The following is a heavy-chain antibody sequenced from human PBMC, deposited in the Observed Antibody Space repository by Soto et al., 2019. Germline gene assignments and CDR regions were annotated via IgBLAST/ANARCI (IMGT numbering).Heavy chain of an antibody. V-gene: IGHV4-39*01. Sequence: QLQLQESGPGLVKPSETLSLTCTVSGGSISSSSYYWGWIRQPPGKGLEWIGSIYYSGSTYYNPSLKSRVTISVDTSKNQFSLKLSSVTAADTAVYYCARLAVYGAAEEIDYWGQGTLVTVSS. CDR3: ARLAVYGAAEEIDY. CDR2: IYYSGST. J-gene: IGHJ4*02. D-gene: IGHD4-17*01. CDR1: GGSISSSSYY.